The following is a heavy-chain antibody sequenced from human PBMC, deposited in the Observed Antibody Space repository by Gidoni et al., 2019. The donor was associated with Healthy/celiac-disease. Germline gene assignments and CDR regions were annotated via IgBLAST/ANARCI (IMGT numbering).Heavy chain of an antibody. Sequence: QVQLVQSGAEVKKPGSSVKVSCKASVGTFSSYAISWVRQAPGQGLEWMGGIIPIFGTANYAQKFQGRVTITADESTSTAYMELSSLRSEDTAVYYCARAFTSEYSSSYDPWGQGTLVTVSS. CDR1: VGTFSSYA. CDR2: IIPIFGTA. J-gene: IGHJ5*02. D-gene: IGHD6-6*01. CDR3: ARAFTSEYSSSYDP. V-gene: IGHV1-69*01.